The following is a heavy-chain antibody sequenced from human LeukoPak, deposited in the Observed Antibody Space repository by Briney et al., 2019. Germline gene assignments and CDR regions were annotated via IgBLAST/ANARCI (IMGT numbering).Heavy chain of an antibody. CDR3: ASPNLMLREENDAFDI. CDR2: IIPIFGTA. CDR1: GGTFSSYA. Sequence: SVKVSCKASGGTFSSYAISWVRQAPGQGLEWMGGIIPIFGTANYAQKFQGRVTITADESTSTAYMELSSLRSEDTAVYYRASPNLMLREENDAFDIWGQGTMVTVSS. J-gene: IGHJ3*02. D-gene: IGHD2-8*01. V-gene: IGHV1-69*13.